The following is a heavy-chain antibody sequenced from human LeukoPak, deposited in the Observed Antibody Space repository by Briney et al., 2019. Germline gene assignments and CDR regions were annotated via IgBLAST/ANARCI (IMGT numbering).Heavy chain of an antibody. CDR1: GFTFDDYA. CDR2: ISWNSGSI. D-gene: IGHD6-13*01. V-gene: IGHV3-9*01. Sequence: PGRSLRLSCAASGFTFDDYAMHWVRQAPGKGLEWVSGISWNSGSIGYAVSVKGRFTISRDIDKNSLYLQMNSLRAEDTALYYCAKDIGGGIAAAGTGFHFDPWGQGTLVTVSS. CDR3: AKDIGGGIAAAGTGFHFDP. J-gene: IGHJ5*02.